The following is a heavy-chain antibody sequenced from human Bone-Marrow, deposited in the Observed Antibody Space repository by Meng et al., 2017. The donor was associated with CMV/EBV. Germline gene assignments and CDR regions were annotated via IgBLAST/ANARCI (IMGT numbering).Heavy chain of an antibody. D-gene: IGHD1-26*01. CDR3: ARDSTVGGTGLIAFDI. CDR1: GFTFSSYT. J-gene: IGHJ3*02. V-gene: IGHV3-21*01. CDR2: ISSGSSYI. Sequence: GESLKISCAASGFTFSSYTMNWVRQAPGRGLEWVSSISSGSSYIYYADSVRGRFTISRDNAKNSLSLLMNSLRDEDTAVYYCARDSTVGGTGLIAFDIWGQGTMVTVSS.